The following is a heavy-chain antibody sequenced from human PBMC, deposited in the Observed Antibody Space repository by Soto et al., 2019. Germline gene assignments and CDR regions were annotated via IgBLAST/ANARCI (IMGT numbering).Heavy chain of an antibody. CDR1: GFTFSDYY. Sequence: QVQLVESGGGLVKPGWSLRLSCAASGFTFSDYYMSWIRQAPGKGLEWVSYISSSGSTIYYADSVKGRLTISRDNAKNSLYLQMNSMRAEDTAVYYCARGADYGDQDNWFDPWGQGTLVTVSS. V-gene: IGHV3-11*01. J-gene: IGHJ5*02. D-gene: IGHD4-17*01. CDR2: ISSSGSTI. CDR3: ARGADYGDQDNWFDP.